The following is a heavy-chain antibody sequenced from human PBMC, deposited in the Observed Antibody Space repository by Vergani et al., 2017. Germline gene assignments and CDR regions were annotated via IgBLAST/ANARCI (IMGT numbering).Heavy chain of an antibody. CDR2: IYHSGSP. CDR1: GVSINDSDSY. Sequence: QVQLQESGPGVVKPSQTLSLTCTVSGVSINDSDSYWTWIRQSPGKGLEWIGYIYHSGSPFYNPSLKSRFTISIDTSRNRFSLRLPSGTAADTAVYFCARDRDLSTIDYWGQGTLVTVSS. CDR3: ARDRDLSTIDY. D-gene: IGHD3-16*02. V-gene: IGHV4-30-4*08. J-gene: IGHJ4*02.